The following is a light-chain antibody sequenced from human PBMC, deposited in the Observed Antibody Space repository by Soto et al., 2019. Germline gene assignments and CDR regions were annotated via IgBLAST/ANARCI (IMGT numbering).Light chain of an antibody. CDR2: EVS. J-gene: IGLJ2*01. CDR3: SSYATNRDVV. Sequence: QSVLTQPASVSGSPGQSITISCTGTSSDVGAYNYVSWYQHHPGKAPKLMIYEVSDRPSGVSNRFSGSKSGNTASLTVSGLQAEDEADYYCSSYATNRDVVFGGGTKLTVL. CDR1: SSDVGAYNY. V-gene: IGLV2-14*01.